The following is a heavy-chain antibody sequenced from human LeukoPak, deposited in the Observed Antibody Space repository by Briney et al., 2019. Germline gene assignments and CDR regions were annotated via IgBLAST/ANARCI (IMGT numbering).Heavy chain of an antibody. CDR3: AREIWGYCSSTSCYDYYYYGMDV. Sequence: GVTLRLSCAASGFTFSSYWMSWVRQAPGKGLEWVANIKQDGSEKYYVDSVKGRFTISRDNAKNSLYLQMNSLRAEDTAVYYCAREIWGYCSSTSCYDYYYYGMDVWGQGTTVTVSS. V-gene: IGHV3-7*03. D-gene: IGHD2-2*01. CDR1: GFTFSSYW. J-gene: IGHJ6*02. CDR2: IKQDGSEK.